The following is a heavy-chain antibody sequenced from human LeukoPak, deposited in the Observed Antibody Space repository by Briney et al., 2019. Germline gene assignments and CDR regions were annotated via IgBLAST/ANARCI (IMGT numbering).Heavy chain of an antibody. CDR2: INCITGDT. CDR1: GYTFTDYY. Sequence: GASVKVSCKASGYTFTDYYIHWVRQAPRQGLEWMGRINCITGDTRSAQKFQGRVTMTRDTSISTAYMQLSSLRSDDTAVYYCVKDSPPRYSGSPPAYWGQGTLVTVSS. V-gene: IGHV1-2*06. CDR3: VKDSPPRYSGSPPAY. D-gene: IGHD1-26*01. J-gene: IGHJ4*02.